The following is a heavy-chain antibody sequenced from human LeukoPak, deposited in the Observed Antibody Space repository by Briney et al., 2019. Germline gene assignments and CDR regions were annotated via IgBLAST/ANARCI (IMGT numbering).Heavy chain of an antibody. CDR2: ITGRGEST. CDR1: GFTFSGYG. J-gene: IGHJ4*02. CDR3: AKDRRLASFDY. Sequence: GGSLRLSCAASGFTFSGYGMNWVRQAPGKGLEWVSGITGRGESTYYADSVKGRFTISRDNSKNTLYLQMNSLRAGDTAIYYCAKDRRLASFDYGGQGTLVTVSS. V-gene: IGHV3-23*01. D-gene: IGHD6-25*01.